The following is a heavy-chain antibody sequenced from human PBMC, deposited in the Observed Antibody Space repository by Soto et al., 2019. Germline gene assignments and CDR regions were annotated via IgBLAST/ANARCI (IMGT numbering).Heavy chain of an antibody. Sequence: ASVKVSCKASGNTVPNYAIHWVRQAPGQGLEWMGWISAYNGNTNYAQKLQGRVTMTTDTSTSTAYMELRSLRSDDTAVYYCARDGGVQARFAPWGQGTLVTVSS. CDR1: GNTVPNYA. J-gene: IGHJ5*02. V-gene: IGHV1-18*01. D-gene: IGHD2-8*02. CDR3: ARDGGVQARFAP. CDR2: ISAYNGNT.